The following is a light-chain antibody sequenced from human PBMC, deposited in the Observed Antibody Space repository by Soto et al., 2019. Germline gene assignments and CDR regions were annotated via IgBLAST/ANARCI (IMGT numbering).Light chain of an antibody. Sequence: EIVLTQSPGTLSLSPGERATLSCRASQSVSSSYLAWYQQKPGQAPRLLIYDASNRATGIPARFSGSGSGTDVTLTISRIGLEDFQVHYSQNRSNWPVTFGGRSKV. V-gene: IGKV3-11*01. CDR3: QNRSNWPVT. J-gene: IGKJ4*01. CDR2: DAS. CDR1: QSVSSSY.